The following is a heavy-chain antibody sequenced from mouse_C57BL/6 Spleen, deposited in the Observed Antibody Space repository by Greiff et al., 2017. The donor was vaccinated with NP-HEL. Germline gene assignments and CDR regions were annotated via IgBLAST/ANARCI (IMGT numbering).Heavy chain of an antibody. CDR1: GYAFTNYL. J-gene: IGHJ2*01. V-gene: IGHV1-54*01. D-gene: IGHD1-1*01. CDR2: INPGSGGT. Sequence: QVQLQQSGAELVRPGTSVKVSCKASGYAFTNYLIEWVKQRPGQGLEWIGVINPGSGGTNYNEKFKGKATLTADKSSSTAYMQLSSLTSEDSAVYFCARDYYGSSRYFDYWGQGTTLTVSS. CDR3: ARDYYGSSRYFDY.